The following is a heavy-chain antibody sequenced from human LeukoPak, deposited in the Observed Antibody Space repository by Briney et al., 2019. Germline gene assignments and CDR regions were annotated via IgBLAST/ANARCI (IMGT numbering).Heavy chain of an antibody. J-gene: IGHJ6*02. CDR3: ARLPGIFGVVLHPYYYGMDV. V-gene: IGHV4-34*01. CDR1: GGSFSGYY. D-gene: IGHD3-3*01. Sequence: SETLSLTCAVYGGSFSGYYWSWIRQPPGKGLEWIGEINHSGSTNYNPSLKSRVTLSVDTSKNQLSLKLSSVTAADTAVYYCARLPGIFGVVLHPYYYGMDVWGQGTTVTVSS. CDR2: INHSGST.